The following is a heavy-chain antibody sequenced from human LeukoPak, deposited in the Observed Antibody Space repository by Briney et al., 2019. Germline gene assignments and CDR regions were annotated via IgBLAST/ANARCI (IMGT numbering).Heavy chain of an antibody. Sequence: PSETLSLTCTVSGGSISSYYWSWIRQPPGKGLEWIGCIYYSGSTNYNPSLKSRVTISVDTSKNQFSLKLSSVTAADTAVYYCARAGDSSGWYHYYFDYWGQGTLVTVSS. CDR3: ARAGDSSGWYHYYFDY. V-gene: IGHV4-59*01. D-gene: IGHD6-19*01. CDR2: IYYSGST. CDR1: GGSISSYY. J-gene: IGHJ4*02.